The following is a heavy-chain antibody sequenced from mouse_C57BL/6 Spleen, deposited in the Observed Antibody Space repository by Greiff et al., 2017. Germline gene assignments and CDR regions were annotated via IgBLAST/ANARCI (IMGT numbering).Heavy chain of an antibody. CDR1: GYTFTSYG. CDR2: IYPRSGNT. CDR3: ARSGEEKYFDY. J-gene: IGHJ2*01. V-gene: IGHV1-81*01. D-gene: IGHD3-2*02. Sequence: QVQLKQSGAELARPGASVKLSCKASGYTFTSYGISWVKQRTGQGLEWIGEIYPRSGNTYYNEKFKGKATLTADKSSSTAYMELRSLTSEDSAVYFCARSGEEKYFDYWGQGTTLTVSS.